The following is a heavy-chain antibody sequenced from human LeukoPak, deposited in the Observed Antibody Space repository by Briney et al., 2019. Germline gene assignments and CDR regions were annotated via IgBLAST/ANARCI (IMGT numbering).Heavy chain of an antibody. CDR3: AAYSSSWYVY. J-gene: IGHJ4*02. CDR1: GGSITQTNY. V-gene: IGHV4-4*02. CDR2: VNLQGST. D-gene: IGHD6-13*01. Sequence: PSETLSLTCGVSGGSITQTNYWTWVRQPPGKGLEWIGEVNLQGSTNYNPSLMGRVAISVDKSENHVSLQLTSVTAADTAVYYCAAYSSSWYVYWGQGTLVTVSS.